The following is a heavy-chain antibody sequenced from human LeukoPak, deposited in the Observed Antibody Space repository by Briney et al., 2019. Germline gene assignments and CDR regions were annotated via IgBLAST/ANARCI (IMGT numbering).Heavy chain of an antibody. D-gene: IGHD3-9*01. CDR1: GYTFTSYD. Sequence: GASVKVSCKASGYTFTSYDINWVRQATGQGLEWMGWMNPNSGNTGYAQKFQGRVTMTRNTSISTAYMELSSLRSEDTAVYYCARANYDILTGYRPTYYYYYMDVWGKGTTVTISS. V-gene: IGHV1-8*01. CDR3: ARANYDILTGYRPTYYYYYMDV. J-gene: IGHJ6*03. CDR2: MNPNSGNT.